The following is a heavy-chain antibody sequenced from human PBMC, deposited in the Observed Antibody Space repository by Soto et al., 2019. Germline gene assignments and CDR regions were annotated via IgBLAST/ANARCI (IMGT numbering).Heavy chain of an antibody. J-gene: IGHJ4*02. Sequence: GASVKVSCKASGYTFTRYYMHWVRQAPGQGLEWMGWINPNSGGTNYAQKFQGWVTMTRDTSISTAYMELSRLRSDDTAVYYCARSSVLAGTSRDDYWGQGTLVTVSS. D-gene: IGHD3-3*02. CDR3: ARSSVLAGTSRDDY. CDR2: INPNSGGT. CDR1: GYTFTRYY. V-gene: IGHV1-2*04.